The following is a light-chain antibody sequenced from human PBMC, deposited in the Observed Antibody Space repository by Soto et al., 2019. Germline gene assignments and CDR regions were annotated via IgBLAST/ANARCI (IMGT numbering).Light chain of an antibody. V-gene: IGKV3-20*01. J-gene: IGKJ5*01. Sequence: MGLTRARDTLGFSSGARATLSCRASQSVSSSYLAWYQQKPGQAPRLLIYGASSRATGIPDRFSGSGSGTDFTLTISRLEPEDFAVYYCQQYGSSAPGTFGQGTRLEIK. CDR3: QQYGSSAPGT. CDR1: QSVSSSY. CDR2: GAS.